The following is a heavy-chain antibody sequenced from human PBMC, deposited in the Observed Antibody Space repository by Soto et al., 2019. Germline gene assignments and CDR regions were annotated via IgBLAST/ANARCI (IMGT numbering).Heavy chain of an antibody. CDR1: GFTFSSYA. CDR2: ISGGGGNT. V-gene: IGHV3-23*01. Sequence: EVQLLESGGGLVQPGGSLRLSCAASGFTFSSYAMSWVRQTPGKGLEWVSGISGGGGNTYYADSVTGRFTISRDNSRNTLYRQMNGLRAADTAIYYCAKDRGAGGRFSGIAVAGIPSWGQGTLVTVSS. J-gene: IGHJ5*02. CDR3: AKDRGAGGRFSGIAVAGIPS. D-gene: IGHD6-19*01.